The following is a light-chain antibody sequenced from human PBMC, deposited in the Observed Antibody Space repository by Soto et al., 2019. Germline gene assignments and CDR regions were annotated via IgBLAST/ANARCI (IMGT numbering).Light chain of an antibody. CDR1: QTFSNSF. J-gene: IGKJ1*01. Sequence: EIGSTQSPGTLSLSPGERATLSCRASQTFSNSFLSWFQQIPGQAPRLLIYDASSRATGIPDRFSGSGSGTDFTLTISRLEPEDFAVYYCQQYGSSPKTFGQRTKVDI. V-gene: IGKV3-20*01. CDR3: QQYGSSPKT. CDR2: DAS.